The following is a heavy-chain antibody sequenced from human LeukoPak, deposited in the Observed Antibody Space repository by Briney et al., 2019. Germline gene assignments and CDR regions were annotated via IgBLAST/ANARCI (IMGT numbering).Heavy chain of an antibody. D-gene: IGHD5-12*01. V-gene: IGHV1-2*02. CDR3: ARDRLGATIAYYYMDV. CDR1: GGTFSSYA. CDR2: INPNSGGT. J-gene: IGHJ6*03. Sequence: GASVKVSCKASGGTFSSYAISWVRQAPGQGLEWMGWINPNSGGTNYAQKFQGRVTMTRDTSISTAYMELSRLRSDDTAVYYCARDRLGATIAYYYMDVWGKGTTVTVSS.